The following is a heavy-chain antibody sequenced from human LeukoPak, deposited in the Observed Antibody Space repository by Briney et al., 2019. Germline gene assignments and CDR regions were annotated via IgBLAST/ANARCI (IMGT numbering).Heavy chain of an antibody. CDR1: GYTFTDYF. CDR2: VDPEDRET. V-gene: IGHV1-69-2*01. J-gene: IGHJ5*02. D-gene: IGHD6-6*01. CDR3: ATDPSIADKYNWFDP. Sequence: ASVKISCKVSGYTFTDYFMHWVQQAPGKGLEWMGLVDPEDRETIDAEKFQGRLPITAETSTDTAYMELSSLRSEDTAVYYCATDPSIADKYNWFDPWGQGTLVTVSS.